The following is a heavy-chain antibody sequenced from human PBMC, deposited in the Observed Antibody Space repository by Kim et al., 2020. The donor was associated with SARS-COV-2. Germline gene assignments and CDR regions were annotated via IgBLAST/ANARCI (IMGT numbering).Heavy chain of an antibody. J-gene: IGHJ4*02. CDR3: ARDGRYYGSGSLVY. V-gene: IGHV1-69*04. D-gene: IGHD3-10*01. Sequence: AQKSQSRVTITADKSTSTAYMELSSLRSEDTAVYYCARDGRYYGSGSLVYWGQGTLVTVSS.